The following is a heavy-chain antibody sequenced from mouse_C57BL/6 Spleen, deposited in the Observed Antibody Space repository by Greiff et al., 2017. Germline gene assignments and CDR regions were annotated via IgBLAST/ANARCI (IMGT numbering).Heavy chain of an antibody. V-gene: IGHV1-72*01. CDR3: ASEEGRYGYDAYAMDY. CDR2: IDPNSGGT. J-gene: IGHJ4*01. Sequence: VQLQQPGAELVKPGASVKLSCKASGYTFTSYWMHWVKQRPGRGLEWIGRIDPNSGGTKYNEKFKSKATLTVDKPSSTAYMQLSSLTSGDSAVYYGASEEGRYGYDAYAMDYWGQGTSVTVSS. CDR1: GYTFTSYW. D-gene: IGHD2-2*01.